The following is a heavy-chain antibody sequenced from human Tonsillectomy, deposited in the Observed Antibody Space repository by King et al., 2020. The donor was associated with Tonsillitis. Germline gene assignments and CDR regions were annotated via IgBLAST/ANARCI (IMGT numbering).Heavy chain of an antibody. V-gene: IGHV2-5*02. CDR3: IQRLGRFYYVSSVCYSGGLSDF. J-gene: IGHJ4*02. D-gene: IGHD3-22*01. CDR2: IYWDDDK. Sequence: TLKESGPTLVKPTQTLTLTCTFSGFSLSTRGVGVGWIRQPPGKALEWLALIYWDDDKRYSPSLKSRLTITKDTSKNQVVLTMTNMDPVDTATYYCIQRLGRFYYVSSVCYSGGLSDFSRPGTLLAVSS. CDR1: GFSLSTRGVG.